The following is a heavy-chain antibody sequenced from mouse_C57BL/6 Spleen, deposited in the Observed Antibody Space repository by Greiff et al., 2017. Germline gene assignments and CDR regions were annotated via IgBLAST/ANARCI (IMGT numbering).Heavy chain of an antibody. CDR2: IDPSDSYT. Sequence: VQLQQPGAELVKPGASVKLSCKASGYTFTSYWMQWVKQRPGQGLEWIGEIDPSDSYTNYNQKFKGKATLTVDTSSSTAYMQLSSLTSEDAAVYYCARKTTVGGYYAMDYWGQGTSVTVSS. V-gene: IGHV1-50*01. CDR3: ARKTTVGGYYAMDY. J-gene: IGHJ4*01. D-gene: IGHD1-1*01. CDR1: GYTFTSYW.